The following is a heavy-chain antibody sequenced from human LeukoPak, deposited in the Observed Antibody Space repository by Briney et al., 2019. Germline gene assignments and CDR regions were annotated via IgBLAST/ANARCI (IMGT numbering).Heavy chain of an antibody. J-gene: IGHJ4*02. CDR2: IRYDGSKK. CDR3: AREGIAVQAFDY. V-gene: IGHV3-33*01. CDR1: GFTLSSYG. Sequence: GRPLRLSCAASGFTLSSYGMHWVRQAPGKGLEWVAVIRYDGSKKYYADSVKGRFTISSDNSKNTLYLQMNSLRAEDTAVYYCAREGIAVQAFDYWGQGTLVTVSS. D-gene: IGHD6-19*01.